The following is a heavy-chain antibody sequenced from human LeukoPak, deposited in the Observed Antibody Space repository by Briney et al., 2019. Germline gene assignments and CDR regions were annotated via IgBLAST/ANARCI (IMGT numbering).Heavy chain of an antibody. D-gene: IGHD3-16*01. J-gene: IGHJ4*02. CDR2: ISTYNGNR. Sequence: ASVKVSCKASGYTFTNYGISWVRQAPGQGLEWMGWISTYNGNRNYARKAQGRVTMTTDTSTSTAYMELRSLRSDDTAVYYCARPLMRGTSSGLDFDSWGQGTLVTVSS. CDR3: ARPLMRGTSSGLDFDS. V-gene: IGHV1-18*01. CDR1: GYTFTNYG.